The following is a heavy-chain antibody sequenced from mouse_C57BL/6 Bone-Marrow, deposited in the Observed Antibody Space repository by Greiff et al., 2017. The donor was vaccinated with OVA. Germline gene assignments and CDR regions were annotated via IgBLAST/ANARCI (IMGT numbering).Heavy chain of an antibody. CDR3: ARFITTVVALYWYFDV. CDR2: IYPGSGST. D-gene: IGHD1-1*01. J-gene: IGHJ1*03. Sequence: VQLQQSGAELVKPGASVKMSCKASGYTFTSYWITWVKQRPGQGLEWIGDIYPGSGSTNYNEKFKSKATLTVDTSSSTAYMQLSSLTSEDSAVYYCARFITTVVALYWYFDVWGTGTTVTVSS. V-gene: IGHV1-55*01. CDR1: GYTFTSYW.